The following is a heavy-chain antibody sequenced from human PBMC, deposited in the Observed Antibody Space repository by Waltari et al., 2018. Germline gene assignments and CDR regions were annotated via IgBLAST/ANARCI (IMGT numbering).Heavy chain of an antibody. D-gene: IGHD2-21*01. Sequence: QVQLVQSGAEVKKPGASVKVSCKASGYTFTSYAIHWVRQAPGQRLEWMGWINAGNGNTKYSQKFQGRVTITRDTSASTAYMELSSLRSEDTAVYYCARAGDTNYYYYGMDVWGQGTTVTVSS. J-gene: IGHJ6*02. CDR2: INAGNGNT. V-gene: IGHV1-3*01. CDR1: GYTFTSYA. CDR3: ARAGDTNYYYYGMDV.